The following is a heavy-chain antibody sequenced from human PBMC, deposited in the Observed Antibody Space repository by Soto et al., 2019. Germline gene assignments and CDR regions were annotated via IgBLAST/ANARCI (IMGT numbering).Heavy chain of an antibody. V-gene: IGHV1-8*01. CDR3: ARVMLGGHSDD. J-gene: IGHJ4*02. Sequence: ASVKDTLYAPGYTSSHILRNSMRNTTGLSLESMGWMNPNSGNTGYAQKFQGRVTMTRNTSIRTAYIDLSSLSSDDTAVYYCARVMLGGHSDDWGQGT. D-gene: IGHD2-15*01. CDR1: GYTSSHIL. CDR2: MNPNSGNT.